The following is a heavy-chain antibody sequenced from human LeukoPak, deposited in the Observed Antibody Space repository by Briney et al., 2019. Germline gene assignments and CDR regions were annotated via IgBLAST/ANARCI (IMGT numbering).Heavy chain of an antibody. CDR3: ARDVGTTVTTNYFDY. D-gene: IGHD4-17*01. CDR1: GGSISSYY. CDR2: IYTSGST. V-gene: IGHV4-4*07. J-gene: IGHJ4*02. Sequence: SETLSLTCTVPGGSISSYYWSWIRQPAGKGLEWIGRIYTSGSTNYNPSLKSRVTMSVDTSKNQFSLKLSSVTAADTAVYYCARDVGTTVTTNYFDYWGQGTLVTVSS.